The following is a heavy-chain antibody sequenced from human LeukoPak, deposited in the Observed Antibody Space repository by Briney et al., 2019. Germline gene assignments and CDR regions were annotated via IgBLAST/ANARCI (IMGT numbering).Heavy chain of an antibody. J-gene: IGHJ5*02. CDR3: ARLFGGTYTWFDP. D-gene: IGHD1-26*01. CDR2: INHSGST. CDR1: GGSFSGYY. Sequence: SETLSLTCAVYGGSFSGYYWSWIRQPPGKGLEWIGEINHSGSTNYNPSRKRRVTISVDTSKNQFSLKLSSVTAADTAVYYCARLFGGTYTWFDPWGQGTLVTVSS. V-gene: IGHV4-34*01.